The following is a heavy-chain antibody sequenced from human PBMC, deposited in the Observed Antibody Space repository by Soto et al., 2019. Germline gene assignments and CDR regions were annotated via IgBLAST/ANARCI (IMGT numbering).Heavy chain of an antibody. D-gene: IGHD1-1*01. J-gene: IGHJ4*02. V-gene: IGHV1-18*01. CDR2: ISAYNGNT. CDR1: GYTYASSG. CDR3: ARDDNNDHFDY. Sequence: GASVELSCKESGYTYASSGRRWVRQAPGQGLEWMGWISAYNGNTNYAQKFQGRVTMTTDTSTSTAYMELRSLRSDDTAVYYCARDDNNDHFDYWGQGTLVTVSS.